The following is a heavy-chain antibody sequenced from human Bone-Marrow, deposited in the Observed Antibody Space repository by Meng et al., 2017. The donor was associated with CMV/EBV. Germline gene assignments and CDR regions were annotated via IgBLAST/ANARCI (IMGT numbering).Heavy chain of an antibody. CDR1: GGSIRSAAYR. CDR3: ARVRGQFRYFDY. J-gene: IGHJ4*02. CDR2: IYFSGSN. Sequence: SETLSLTCSVSGGSIRSAAYRWSWIRQPPGKGLELLGYIYFSGSNYYNPSLKSRVTLSVDTSQNQFSLTLTSVTDADTAVYYCARVRGQFRYFDYWGQGTLVTVSS. V-gene: IGHV4-30-4*08.